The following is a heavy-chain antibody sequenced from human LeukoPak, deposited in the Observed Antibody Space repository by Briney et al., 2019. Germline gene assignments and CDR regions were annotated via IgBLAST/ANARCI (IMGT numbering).Heavy chain of an antibody. J-gene: IGHJ4*02. V-gene: IGHV3-48*01. Sequence: GGSLRLSCAASGFTFSSYSMTWVRQAPGKGLEWVSYISSTSSTIYYADSVKGRFTISRDHAKNSLYLRMNSLRAEDTAVYYCARYSSGALVYWGQGTLVTVSS. CDR3: ARYSSGALVY. CDR2: ISSTSSTI. CDR1: GFTFSSYS. D-gene: IGHD5-18*01.